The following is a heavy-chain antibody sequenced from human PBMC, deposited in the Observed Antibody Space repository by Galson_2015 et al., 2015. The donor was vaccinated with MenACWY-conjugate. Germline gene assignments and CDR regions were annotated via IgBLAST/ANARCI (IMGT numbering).Heavy chain of an antibody. D-gene: IGHD1-26*01. V-gene: IGHV3-74*01. J-gene: IGHJ4*02. Sequence: SLRLSCASSGFIFNTYWIHWVRQAPGKGLVWVSRINPGGSSTSYLYSVKDRFTISRDNAKNTLYLQMNSLRPEDTAVFYCAKSRGASFYFDSWGQGTLVTVSS. CDR1: GFIFNTYW. CDR2: INPGGSST. CDR3: AKSRGASFYFDS.